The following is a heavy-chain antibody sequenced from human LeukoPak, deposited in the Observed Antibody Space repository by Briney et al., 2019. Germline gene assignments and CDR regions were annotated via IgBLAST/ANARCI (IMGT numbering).Heavy chain of an antibody. CDR3: ARIPLGGYSGYELMDY. CDR1: GYSFTSYW. D-gene: IGHD5-12*01. Sequence: GESLKISCKGSGYSFTSYWIGWVRQMPGKGLEWMGIIYPGDSDTRYSPSFQGQVTISADKSISTAYLQWSSLKASDTAMYYCARIPLGGYSGYELMDYWGQGTLVTVSS. CDR2: IYPGDSDT. V-gene: IGHV5-51*01. J-gene: IGHJ4*02.